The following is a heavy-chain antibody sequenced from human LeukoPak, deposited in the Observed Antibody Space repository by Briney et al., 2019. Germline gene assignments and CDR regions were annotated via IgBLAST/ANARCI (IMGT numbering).Heavy chain of an antibody. CDR2: ISYDGSNK. CDR1: GFTFSSYA. D-gene: IGHD1-14*01. Sequence: GRSLRLSCAASGFTFSSYAMHWVRQAPGKGLEWVAVISYDGSNKYYADSVKGRFTISRDNSKNTLYLQMNSLRAEDTAVYYCARGSESQPYGMDVWGKGTTVTVSS. V-gene: IGHV3-30*04. J-gene: IGHJ6*04. CDR3: ARGSESQPYGMDV.